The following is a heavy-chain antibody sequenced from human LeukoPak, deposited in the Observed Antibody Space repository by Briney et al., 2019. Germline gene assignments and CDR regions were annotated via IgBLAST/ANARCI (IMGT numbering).Heavy chain of an antibody. CDR1: GYTFTSYG. V-gene: IGHV1-18*01. CDR3: ARGDGGSGSYYMWQTQNWFDP. Sequence: GASVKVSRKASGYTFTSYGISWVRQAPGQGLEWMGWISPYNGNTNYAQKLQGRVTMTTDTSPSTAYMELRSLRSDDTAVYYCARGDGGSGSYYMWQTQNWFDPWGQGTLVTVSS. CDR2: ISPYNGNT. D-gene: IGHD3-10*01. J-gene: IGHJ5*02.